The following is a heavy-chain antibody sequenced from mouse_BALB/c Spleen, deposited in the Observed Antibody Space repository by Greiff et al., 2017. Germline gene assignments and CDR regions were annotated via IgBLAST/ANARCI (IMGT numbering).Heavy chain of an antibody. Sequence: QVQLQQSGAELVRPGASVTLSCTASGYTFTDYEMHWVKQPPVHGLEWIGAIDPETGGTAYNQKFKGKATLTADKSSSTAYMELRSLTSEDAAVYYCTREYRYDVDYDAMDYWGQGTSVTVSS. V-gene: IGHV1-15*01. CDR2: IDPETGGT. D-gene: IGHD2-14*01. CDR1: GYTFTDYE. J-gene: IGHJ4*01. CDR3: TREYRYDVDYDAMDY.